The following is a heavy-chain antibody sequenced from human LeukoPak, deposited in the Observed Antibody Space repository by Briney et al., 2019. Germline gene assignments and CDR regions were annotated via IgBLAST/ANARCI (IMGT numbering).Heavy chain of an antibody. Sequence: PSETLSLTCTVSGGSISSSSYYWGWIRQPPGKGLEWIGSIYYSGSTYYNPSLKSRVTISVDTSKNQFSLKLSSVTAADTAVYYCARQLRYYDFWSGYYEGFPYCFDYWGQGTLVTVSS. CDR1: GGSISSSSYY. CDR3: ARQLRYYDFWSGYYEGFPYCFDY. D-gene: IGHD3-3*01. V-gene: IGHV4-39*01. CDR2: IYYSGST. J-gene: IGHJ4*02.